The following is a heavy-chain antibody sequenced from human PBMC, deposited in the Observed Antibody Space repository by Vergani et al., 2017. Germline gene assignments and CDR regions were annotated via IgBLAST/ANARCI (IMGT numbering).Heavy chain of an antibody. CDR1: GFTFSSYS. Sequence: EVQLVESGGGLVQPGGSLRLSCAASGFTFSSYSMNWVHQAPGKGLEWVSYISSSSSTIYYADSVKGRFTISRDNAKNSLYLQMNSLRAEDTAVYYCARDQPYNWNYLHYYYYMDVWGKGTTVTVSS. D-gene: IGHD1-7*01. CDR2: ISSSSSTI. CDR3: ARDQPYNWNYLHYYYYMDV. V-gene: IGHV3-48*04. J-gene: IGHJ6*03.